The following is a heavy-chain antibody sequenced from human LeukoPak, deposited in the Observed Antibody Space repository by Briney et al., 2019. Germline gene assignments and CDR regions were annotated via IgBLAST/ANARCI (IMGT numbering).Heavy chain of an antibody. CDR2: LNPNSGDT. D-gene: IGHD5-24*01. CDR3: ARGRNIEMTTMSGGSDY. V-gene: IGHV1-2*02. CDR1: GYTFTDCY. J-gene: IGHJ4*02. Sequence: GASVKVSCKASGYTFTDCYMHWVRQAPGQGLEWMGWLNPNSGDTNYAQKFQGRVSMTRDSSTSTAYMDLSDLRSDDTAVYSCARGRNIEMTTMSGGSDYWGQGTLVTVSS.